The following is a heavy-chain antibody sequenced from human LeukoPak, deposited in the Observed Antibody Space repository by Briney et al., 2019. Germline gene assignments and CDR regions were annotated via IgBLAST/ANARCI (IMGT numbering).Heavy chain of an antibody. CDR3: ARDHRGGYDPDYFDY. V-gene: IGHV3-30-3*01. CDR2: ISYDGSNK. D-gene: IGHD5-12*01. CDR1: GFTFSSYA. J-gene: IGHJ4*02. Sequence: GRSLRLSCAASGFTFSSYAVHWVRQAPGKGLECVAVISYDGSNKYYADSVKGRFTISRDNSKNTLYLQMNSLRAEDTAVYYCARDHRGGYDPDYFDYWGQGTLVTVSS.